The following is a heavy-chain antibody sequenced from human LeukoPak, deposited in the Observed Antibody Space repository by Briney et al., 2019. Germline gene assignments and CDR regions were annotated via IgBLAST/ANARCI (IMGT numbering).Heavy chain of an antibody. V-gene: IGHV4-34*01. CDR2: INHSGRT. CDR1: GGSFSGYY. Sequence: SETLSLTCAVYGGSFSGYYWSWIRKPPGKGLEWIGEINHSGRTNYNPSLKSRVTISVDTSKNQFSLKLSSVTAADTAVYYCARAGLDYGDYPYYFDYWGQGTLVTVSS. D-gene: IGHD4-17*01. CDR3: ARAGLDYGDYPYYFDY. J-gene: IGHJ4*02.